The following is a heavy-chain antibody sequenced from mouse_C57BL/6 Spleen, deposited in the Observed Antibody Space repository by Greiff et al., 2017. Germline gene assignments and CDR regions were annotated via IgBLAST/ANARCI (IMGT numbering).Heavy chain of an antibody. Sequence: EVQLQQSGPELVKPGASVKISCKASGYTFTDYYMTWVKQSHGKSLEWIGDINPNNGGTSYNQKFKGKATLTVDKSSSTAYMELRSLTSEDSAVYYCARLLRYYYAMDYWGQGTSVTVSS. D-gene: IGHD1-1*01. CDR2: INPNNGGT. J-gene: IGHJ4*01. V-gene: IGHV1-26*01. CDR1: GYTFTDYY. CDR3: ARLLRYYYAMDY.